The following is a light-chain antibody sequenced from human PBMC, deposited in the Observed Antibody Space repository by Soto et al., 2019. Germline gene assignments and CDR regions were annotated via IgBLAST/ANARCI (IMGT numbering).Light chain of an antibody. CDR3: QQYSNWPPIT. CDR1: QSVSIH. V-gene: IGKV3-15*01. J-gene: IGKJ5*01. CDR2: DTS. Sequence: EMVLTQSPGTLSLSPGDRATLSCRASQSVSIHLAWYQQKPGQAPRLLIYDTSTRATGIPARFSGSGSGTEFTLTISSLQSEDFAVYYCQQYSNWPPITFGQGTRLEIK.